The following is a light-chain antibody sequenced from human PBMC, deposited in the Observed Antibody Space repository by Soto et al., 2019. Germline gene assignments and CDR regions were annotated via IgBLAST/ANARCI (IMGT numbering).Light chain of an antibody. V-gene: IGKV1-27*01. Sequence: DIQMTQSPSYLSASVGDRVTITCRASQGIRNYLAWYQQRPGQVPKLLINAASTLEPGVPSRFSGSGSGTDFTLTISSLQPEDVATYYCQRYNTASFTFGPGTKVDIK. J-gene: IGKJ3*01. CDR3: QRYNTASFT. CDR1: QGIRNY. CDR2: AAS.